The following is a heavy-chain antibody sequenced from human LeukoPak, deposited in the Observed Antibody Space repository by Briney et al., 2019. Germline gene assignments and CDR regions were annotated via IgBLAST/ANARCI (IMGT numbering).Heavy chain of an antibody. CDR3: ATEQWLATGYYYYGMDV. CDR2: ISAYNGNT. J-gene: IGHJ6*02. Sequence: ASVKVSCKASGYTFTSYGISWVRQAPGQGLEWMGWISAYNGNTNYAQKLQGRVTMTTDTSTSTAYMELRSLRSDDTAVYYCATEQWLATGYYYYGMDVWGQGTTVTVSS. V-gene: IGHV1-18*01. CDR1: GYTFTSYG. D-gene: IGHD6-19*01.